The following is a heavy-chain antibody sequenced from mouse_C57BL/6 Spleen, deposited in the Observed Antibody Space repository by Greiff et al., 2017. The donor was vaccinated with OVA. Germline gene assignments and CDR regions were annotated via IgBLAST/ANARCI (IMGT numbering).Heavy chain of an antibody. D-gene: IGHD2-4*01. CDR2: INPSSGYT. CDR1: GYTFTSYW. CDR3: ARSPHDYDGFAY. Sequence: QVQLKESGAELAKPGASVKLSCKASGYTFTSYWMHWVKQRPGQGLEWIGYINPSSGYTKYNQKFKDKATLTADKPSSTAYMQLSSLTYEDSAVYYCARSPHDYDGFAYWGQGTLVTVSA. V-gene: IGHV1-7*01. J-gene: IGHJ3*01.